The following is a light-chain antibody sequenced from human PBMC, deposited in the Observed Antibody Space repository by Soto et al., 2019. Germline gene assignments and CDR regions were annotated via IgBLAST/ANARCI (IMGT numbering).Light chain of an antibody. CDR3: QQYTNWPSWT. CDR1: QSVNSY. V-gene: IGKV3-15*01. CDR2: GAS. Sequence: EKVMTQSPATLSMSPGERATLSCRASQSVNSYLAWYQQKPGQAPRLLIYGASTRATGIPARFSGSGSGTEFTLTISSLQSEDFAVYYCQQYTNWPSWTFGQGTKVDNK. J-gene: IGKJ1*01.